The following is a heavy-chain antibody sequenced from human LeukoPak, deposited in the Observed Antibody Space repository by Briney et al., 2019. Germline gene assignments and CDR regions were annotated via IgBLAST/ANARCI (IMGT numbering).Heavy chain of an antibody. V-gene: IGHV1-18*01. CDR2: ISAYNGNT. D-gene: IGHD6-19*01. J-gene: IGHJ6*02. CDR3: ARGQGSGWYGRDYGMDV. Sequence: GASVKVSCRASGYTFTSYGISWVRQALGQGLEWMGWISAYNGNTNYAQKLQGRVTMTTDTSTSTAYMELRSLRSDDTAVYYCARGQGSGWYGRDYGMDVWGQGTTVTVSS. CDR1: GYTFTSYG.